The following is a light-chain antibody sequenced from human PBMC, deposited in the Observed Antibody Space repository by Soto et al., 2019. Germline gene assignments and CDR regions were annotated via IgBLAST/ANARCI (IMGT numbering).Light chain of an antibody. CDR1: SCNIGSNY. CDR3: SSWDGSLSGYV. V-gene: IGLV1-47*02. CDR2: NNN. J-gene: IGLJ1*01. Sequence: QSVLTQPPSASGTPGQGVTISCSGSSCNIGSNYVYWYQQLPGTAPKLLIYNNNQRPSGVPDRFSASKSGTSASLAIRGLRSDDEADYYCSSWDGSLSGYVFGAGTKVTVL.